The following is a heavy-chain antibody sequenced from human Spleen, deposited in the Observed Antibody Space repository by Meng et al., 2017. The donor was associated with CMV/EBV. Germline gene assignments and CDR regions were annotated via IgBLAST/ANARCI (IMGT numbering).Heavy chain of an antibody. Sequence: GESLKISCAASGFTFSSYAMHWVRQAPGKGLEWVAVISYDGSNKYYADSVKGRFTISRDNAKNSLYLQMNSLRAEDTALYYCARVSISSSWFFDYWGQGTLVTVSS. V-gene: IGHV3-30*04. D-gene: IGHD6-13*01. CDR1: GFTFSSYA. CDR3: ARVSISSSWFFDY. CDR2: ISYDGSNK. J-gene: IGHJ4*02.